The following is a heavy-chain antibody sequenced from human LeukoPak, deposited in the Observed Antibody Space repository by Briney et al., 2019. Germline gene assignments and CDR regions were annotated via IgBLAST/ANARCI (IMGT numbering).Heavy chain of an antibody. CDR3: THTYYDYVWGSYRQD. Sequence: PGGSLRLSCAASGFTFSGSAMHWVRQASGKRLEWVGRIRSKANSYATAYAASVKGRFTISRDDSKNTAYLQMNSLKTEDTAVYYCTHTYYDYVWGSYRQDWGQGTLVTVSS. V-gene: IGHV3-73*01. CDR2: IRSKANSYAT. CDR1: GFTFSGSA. J-gene: IGHJ4*02. D-gene: IGHD3-16*02.